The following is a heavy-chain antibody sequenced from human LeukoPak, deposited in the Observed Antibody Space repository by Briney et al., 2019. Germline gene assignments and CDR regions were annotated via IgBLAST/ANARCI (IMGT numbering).Heavy chain of an antibody. CDR1: GGSISSGGYY. D-gene: IGHD3-10*01. V-gene: IGHV4-31*03. Sequence: SETLSLTCTVSGGSISSGGYYWSWIRQHPGKGLEWIGYIYYSGSTYYNPSLKSRVTISVDTSKNQFSLKLSSVTAADTAVYYCARAGGRELLWFGELLRSAFDIWGQGTMVTVSS. J-gene: IGHJ3*02. CDR2: IYYSGST. CDR3: ARAGGRELLWFGELLRSAFDI.